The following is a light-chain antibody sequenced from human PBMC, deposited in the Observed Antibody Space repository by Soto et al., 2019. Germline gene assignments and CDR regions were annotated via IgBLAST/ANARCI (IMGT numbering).Light chain of an antibody. CDR3: QQYAYWPET. CDR1: QSVSSI. J-gene: IGKJ1*01. Sequence: EIVLTQSPATLSLSPGERATLSCRASQSVSSILAWYQQKPGQAPRLLVYGASTRATGIPARFSGSGSGTNFTLAISSLQSEDFAVYFCQQYAYWPETFGQGTKVDIK. CDR2: GAS. V-gene: IGKV3-15*01.